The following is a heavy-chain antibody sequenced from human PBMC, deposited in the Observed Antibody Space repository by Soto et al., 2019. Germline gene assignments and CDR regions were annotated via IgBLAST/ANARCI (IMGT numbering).Heavy chain of an antibody. V-gene: IGHV1-2*04. J-gene: IGHJ4*02. CDR1: GYTFTGYY. CDR2: INPNSGGT. Sequence: QVQLVQSGAEVKKPGASVKVSCKASGYTFTGYYMHWVRQAPGQGLEWMGWINPNSGGTNYTQKFQGWVTMTRDTSISTAYMELSRLRSDDTTVYYCATQRDYGDYGAFDYWGQGTLVTVSS. CDR3: ATQRDYGDYGAFDY. D-gene: IGHD4-17*01.